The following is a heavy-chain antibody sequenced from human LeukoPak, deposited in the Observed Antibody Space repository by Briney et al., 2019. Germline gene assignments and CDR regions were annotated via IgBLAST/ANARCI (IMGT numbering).Heavy chain of an antibody. CDR2: IYYSGST. V-gene: IGHV4-39*01. CDR1: GGSISSSNYY. J-gene: IGHJ3*02. CDR3: ARSYCSSTSCYAVGAFDI. Sequence: SETLSLTCTVSGGSISSSNYYWGWIRQSPGKGLEWIGSIYYSGSTYYNPSLKSRVTISVDTSKKQFSLRLSSVTAADTAVYYCARSYCSSTSCYAVGAFDIWGQGTLVTVSS. D-gene: IGHD2-2*01.